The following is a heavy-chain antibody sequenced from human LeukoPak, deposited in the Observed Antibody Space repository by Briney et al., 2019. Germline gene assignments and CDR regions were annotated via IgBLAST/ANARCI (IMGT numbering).Heavy chain of an antibody. CDR3: AKGGIVVVPAARPMDV. CDR2: IRDSGGNT. Sequence: GGSLRLSCAASGFTFSIYAMSWVRQAPGKGLEWVSAIRDSGGNTYYADSVKGRFTISRDNSKNTLYLQMNSLRADDTAVYFCAKGGIVVVPAARPMDVWGQGTTVTVSS. D-gene: IGHD2-2*01. V-gene: IGHV3-23*01. CDR1: GFTFSIYA. J-gene: IGHJ6*02.